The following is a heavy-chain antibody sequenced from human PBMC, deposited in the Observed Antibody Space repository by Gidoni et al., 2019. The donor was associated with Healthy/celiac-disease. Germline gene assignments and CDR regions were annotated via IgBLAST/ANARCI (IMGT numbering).Heavy chain of an antibody. CDR3: ARDSDAYGDYGPLDP. V-gene: IGHV3-33*01. J-gene: IGHJ5*02. D-gene: IGHD4-17*01. Sequence: QVQLVESGGGVVQPGRSLRLSCAAPGFTFSSYGMHWVRQAPGKGVEWVAVIWYDGSNKYYADSVKGRFTISRDNSKNTLFLQMNSLRAEDTAVYYCARDSDAYGDYGPLDPWGQGTLVTVSS. CDR2: IWYDGSNK. CDR1: GFTFSSYG.